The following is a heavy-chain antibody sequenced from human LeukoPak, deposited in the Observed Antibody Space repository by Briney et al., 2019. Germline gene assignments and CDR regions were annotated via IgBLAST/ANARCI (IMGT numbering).Heavy chain of an antibody. CDR1: GYTFTSYD. D-gene: IGHD3-3*01. CDR3: ARARLYYDFWSGLEGDY. V-gene: IGHV1-8*01. Sequence: ASVKVSCKASGYTFTSYDINWVRQATGQGLEWMGWMNPNSGNTGYAQKFQGRVTMTRNTSISTAYMELSSLRSDDTAVYYCARARLYYDFWSGLEGDYWGQGTLVTVSS. CDR2: MNPNSGNT. J-gene: IGHJ4*02.